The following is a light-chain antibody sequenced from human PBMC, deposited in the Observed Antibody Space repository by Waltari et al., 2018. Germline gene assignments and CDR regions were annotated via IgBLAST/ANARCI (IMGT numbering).Light chain of an antibody. Sequence: DTQMTHAPSTLSASVGDTVTITCRASQSISSWLAWYQQKPGKAPKLLIFHASSLESGVPSRFSGGGSGVEFTLTISSLQPDDFATYYCQQYDTYPIYTFGQGTKLEIK. CDR3: QQYDTYPIYT. V-gene: IGKV1-5*01. J-gene: IGKJ2*01. CDR2: HAS. CDR1: QSISSW.